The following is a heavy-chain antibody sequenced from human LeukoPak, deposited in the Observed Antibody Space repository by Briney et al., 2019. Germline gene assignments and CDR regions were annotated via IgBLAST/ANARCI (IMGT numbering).Heavy chain of an antibody. V-gene: IGHV4-38-2*01. CDR3: ARVSTWIQLSSRLYYFDY. Sequence: SETLSLTCAVSGYSISISYYWAWIRQPPGQGLEWIGSIYHSGDTFYNPSLKSRVTISVDTSKNQFSLNVKSVTAADTAVYYCARVSTWIQLSSRLYYFDYWGQGTLVTVSS. CDR2: IYHSGDT. J-gene: IGHJ4*02. CDR1: GYSISISYY. D-gene: IGHD3-10*01.